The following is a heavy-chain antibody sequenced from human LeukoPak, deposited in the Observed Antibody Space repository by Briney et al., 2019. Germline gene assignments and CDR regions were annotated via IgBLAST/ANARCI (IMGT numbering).Heavy chain of an antibody. J-gene: IGHJ4*02. CDR1: GFTFSSYS. CDR3: ASSGSYRFDY. Sequence: GGSLRLSCAASGFTFSSYSMNWVRQAPGKGLEWVSHITASGTAMFYADSVKGRFTISRDNAKNSLYLQMNGLRDEDTAVYYCASSGSYRFDYWGQGTLVTVSS. CDR2: ITASGTAM. D-gene: IGHD1-26*01. V-gene: IGHV3-48*02.